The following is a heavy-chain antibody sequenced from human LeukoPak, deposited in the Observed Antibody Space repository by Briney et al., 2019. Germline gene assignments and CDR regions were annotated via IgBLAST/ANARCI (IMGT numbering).Heavy chain of an antibody. V-gene: IGHV3-15*07. Sequence: PGGSLRLSCAASGFTFSNAWMNWVRQAPGKGLEWVGRIKSKTDGGTTDYAAPVKGRFTISRDDSKNTLYLQMNSLKTEDTAVYYCTTEYYDILTGYYNDCWGQGTLVTVSS. CDR3: TTEYYDILTGYYNDC. CDR2: IKSKTDGGTT. D-gene: IGHD3-9*01. CDR1: GFTFSNAW. J-gene: IGHJ4*02.